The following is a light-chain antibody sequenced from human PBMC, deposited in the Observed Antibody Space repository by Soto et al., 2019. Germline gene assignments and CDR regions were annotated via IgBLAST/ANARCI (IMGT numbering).Light chain of an antibody. CDR2: EVT. CDR1: SSDVGSYNL. Sequence: QSVLTQPASVSGSPGQSITISCTGTSSDVGSYNLVSWYQQYPGTAPKLMISEVTKRPSGVSNRFSGSKSGNTASLTISGLQAEDEADYYCCSYARSLYVFGTGTKVTV. J-gene: IGLJ1*01. CDR3: CSYARSLYV. V-gene: IGLV2-23*02.